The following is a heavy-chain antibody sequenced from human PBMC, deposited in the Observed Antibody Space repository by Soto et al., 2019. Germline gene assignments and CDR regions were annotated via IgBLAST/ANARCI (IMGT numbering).Heavy chain of an antibody. CDR2: VSASGSTT. V-gene: IGHV3-23*01. J-gene: IGHJ4*02. Sequence: GGSLRLSCTASGFTFTSYAMSWVRQAPGKGLEWVSAVSASGSTTYYAGSVKGRFTVSRDNSKNTLYLQMNNLRADDTAVYYCAKAGGSGYSSGWYFSDFFDSWGQGTLVTVSS. D-gene: IGHD6-19*01. CDR3: AKAGGSGYSSGWYFSDFFDS. CDR1: GFTFTSYA.